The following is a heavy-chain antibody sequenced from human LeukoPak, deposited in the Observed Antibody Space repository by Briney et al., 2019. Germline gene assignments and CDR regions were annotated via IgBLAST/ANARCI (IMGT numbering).Heavy chain of an antibody. D-gene: IGHD3-9*01. CDR3: AKDTRRPVLRYFDWLSSGGMDV. CDR2: ISGSGGST. V-gene: IGHV3-23*01. CDR1: GFTFSSYA. Sequence: PGGSLRLSCAASGFTFSSYAMSWVRQAPGKGLERVSAISGSGGSTYCADSVKGRFTISRDNSKNTLYLQMNSLRAEDTAVYYCAKDTRRPVLRYFDWLSSGGMDVWGQGTTVTVSS. J-gene: IGHJ6*02.